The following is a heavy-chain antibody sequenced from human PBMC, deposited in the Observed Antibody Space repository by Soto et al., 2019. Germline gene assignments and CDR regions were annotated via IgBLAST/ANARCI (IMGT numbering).Heavy chain of an antibody. V-gene: IGHV3-74*01. J-gene: IGHJ4*02. CDR1: GFTFTDSW. CDR3: GKSRWSGSSLIDN. D-gene: IGHD3-3*01. Sequence: EVQLVESGGGLVQPGGSLRLSCVVSGFTFTDSWMYWVRQVPGEGLVWVSFINNDGSRTNYADSVKGRLTISRDKAKNTLYLQMNSLRAEDAAMYYCGKSRWSGSSLIDNWGQGTLVTVSS. CDR2: INNDGSRT.